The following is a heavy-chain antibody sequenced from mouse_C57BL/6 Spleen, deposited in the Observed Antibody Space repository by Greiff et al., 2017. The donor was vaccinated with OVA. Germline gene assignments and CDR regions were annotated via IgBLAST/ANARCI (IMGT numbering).Heavy chain of an antibody. CDR2: IDPSDSYT. V-gene: IGHV1-69*01. CDR3: ARGRITTVRYFDV. J-gene: IGHJ1*03. D-gene: IGHD1-1*01. CDR1: GYTFTSYW. Sequence: QVQLQQPGAELVMPGASVKLSCKASGYTFTSYWMHWVKQRPGQGLEWIGEIDPSDSYTNYNQKFKGKSTLTVDKSSSTAYMQLSSLTSEDSAVYYCARGRITTVRYFDVWGTGTTVTVSS.